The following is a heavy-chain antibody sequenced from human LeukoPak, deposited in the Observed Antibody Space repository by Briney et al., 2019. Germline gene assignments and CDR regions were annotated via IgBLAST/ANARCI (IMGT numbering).Heavy chain of an antibody. D-gene: IGHD3-3*01. CDR3: ARGRQLLRFLEWLPTDYYMDV. J-gene: IGHJ6*03. V-gene: IGHV4-34*01. Sequence: SETLSLTCAVYGGSFSGYYWSWIRQPPGKGLEWNGEINHSGSTNYNPSLKSRVTISVDTSKNQFSLKLSSVTVADTAVYYCARGRQLLRFLEWLPTDYYMDVWGKGTTVTVSS. CDR2: INHSGST. CDR1: GGSFSGYY.